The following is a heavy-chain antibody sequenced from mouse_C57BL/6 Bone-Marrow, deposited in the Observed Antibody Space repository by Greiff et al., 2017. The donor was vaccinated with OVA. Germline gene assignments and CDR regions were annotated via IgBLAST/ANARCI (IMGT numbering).Heavy chain of an antibody. V-gene: IGHV1-39*01. CDR3: AFYYGSSYRYFDV. CDR2: INPNYGTT. J-gene: IGHJ1*03. Sequence: VQLKQSGPELVKPGASVKISCKASGYSFTDCNMNWVKQSNGKSLEWIGVINPNYGTTSYNQKFKGKATLTVDQSSSTAYMQLNSLTSEDSAVYYCAFYYGSSYRYFDVWGTGTTVTVSS. CDR1: GYSFTDCN. D-gene: IGHD1-1*01.